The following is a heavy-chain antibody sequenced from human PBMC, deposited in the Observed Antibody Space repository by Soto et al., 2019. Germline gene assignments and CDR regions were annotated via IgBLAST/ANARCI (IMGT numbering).Heavy chain of an antibody. CDR1: GGSFSGYY. J-gene: IGHJ6*02. V-gene: IGHV4-34*02. Sequence: QVQLQQWGAGLLKPSETLSLTCAVYGGSFSGYYWTWIRQSPGKGLEWIGEINDRGSVNYNPSLLSRITISLDTSNTQFSLKLSSVTAADTAVFYCARDRLRGYSDSGTYYGMDVWGQGTTVTVSS. D-gene: IGHD3-10*01. CDR3: ARDRLRGYSDSGTYYGMDV. CDR2: INDRGSV.